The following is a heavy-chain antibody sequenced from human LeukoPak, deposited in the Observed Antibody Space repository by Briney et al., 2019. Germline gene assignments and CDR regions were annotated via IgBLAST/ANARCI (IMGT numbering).Heavy chain of an antibody. CDR2: ISGSGGST. D-gene: IGHD3-10*01. J-gene: IGHJ4*02. V-gene: IGHV3-23*01. Sequence: GGSLRLSCAASGFTFSSYAMSWVRQAPGKGLEWVSAISGSGGSTYYADSVKGRFTISRDNSKNTLYLQMNSLRAEGTAVYYCAKVYGSGSYSYFDYWGQGTLVTVSS. CDR1: GFTFSSYA. CDR3: AKVYGSGSYSYFDY.